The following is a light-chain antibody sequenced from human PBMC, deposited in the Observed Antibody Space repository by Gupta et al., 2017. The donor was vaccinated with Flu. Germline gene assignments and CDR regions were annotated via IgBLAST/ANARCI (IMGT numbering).Light chain of an antibody. CDR1: SSD. CDR2: QGS. V-gene: IGLV2-14*01. Sequence: QSALTQPASVSVSPGQSITISCTGTSSDVYWYQQHPGKAPKLMIYQGSNRPSGISNRFSGSKSGNTASLTISGLQAEDEAHYYCSSYKSSSPVFGGGTKVTVL. J-gene: IGLJ3*02. CDR3: SSYKSSSPV.